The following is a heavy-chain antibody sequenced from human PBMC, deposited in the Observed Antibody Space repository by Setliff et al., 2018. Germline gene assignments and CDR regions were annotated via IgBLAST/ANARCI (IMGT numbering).Heavy chain of an antibody. D-gene: IGHD5-12*01. CDR3: ARVAYSVIYYSYYYMDV. Sequence: LRLSCAASGFTFSGYSMNWVRQAPGKGLELVSYISGSSHIISYAGSVKGRFTISRDNAKNSLYLQMNSLKAEDKAVYYCARVAYSVIYYSYYYMDVWGKGTTVTVSS. CDR1: GFTFSGYS. V-gene: IGHV3-48*01. J-gene: IGHJ6*03. CDR2: ISGSSHII.